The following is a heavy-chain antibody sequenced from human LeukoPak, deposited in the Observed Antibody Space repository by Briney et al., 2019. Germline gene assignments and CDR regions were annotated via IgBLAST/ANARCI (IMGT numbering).Heavy chain of an antibody. CDR1: GFTFSTYS. V-gene: IGHV3-21*04. Sequence: GGSLRLSRAASGFTFSTYSMNWVRQAPGKGLEWVSSISSNNRYIYYADSVKGRFTISRDNAKNSLYLQMNSLRAEDTAVYYCAREYYYDSNDYWGQGTLVTVSS. J-gene: IGHJ4*02. CDR3: AREYYYDSNDY. D-gene: IGHD3-22*01. CDR2: ISSNNRYI.